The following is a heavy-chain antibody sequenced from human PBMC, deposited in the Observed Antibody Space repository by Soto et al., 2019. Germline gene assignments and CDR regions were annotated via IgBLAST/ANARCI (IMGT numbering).Heavy chain of an antibody. D-gene: IGHD6-13*01. J-gene: IGHJ5*02. CDR1: GGSFSGYY. V-gene: IGHV4-34*01. CDR2: INHSGST. Sequence: SETLSLTCTVYGGSFSGYYWSWIRQPPGKGLEWIGEINHSGSTNYNPSLKSRVTISVDTSKNQFSLKLSSVTAADTAVYYCARGTRSLCPRGWWFDPCGQGTLVTVSS. CDR3: ARGTRSLCPRGWWFDP.